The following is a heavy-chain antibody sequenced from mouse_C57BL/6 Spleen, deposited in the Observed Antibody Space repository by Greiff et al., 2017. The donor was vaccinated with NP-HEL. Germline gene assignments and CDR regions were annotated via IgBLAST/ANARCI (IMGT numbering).Heavy chain of an antibody. V-gene: IGHV1-55*01. CDR1: GYTFTSYW. D-gene: IGHD1-1*01. Sequence: QVQLQQPGAELVKPGASVKMSCKASGYTFTSYWITWVKQRPGQGLEWIGDIYPGSGSTNYNEKFKSKATLTVDTSSSTAYMQLSSLTSEDSAVYYCARSYGSRNYFDYWGQGTTLTVSS. J-gene: IGHJ2*01. CDR2: IYPGSGST. CDR3: ARSYGSRNYFDY.